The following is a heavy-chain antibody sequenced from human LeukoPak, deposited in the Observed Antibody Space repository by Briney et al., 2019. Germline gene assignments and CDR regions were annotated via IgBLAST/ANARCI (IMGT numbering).Heavy chain of an antibody. CDR1: GYTFTSYG. CDR3: ARRITIFGVTMGYYFDY. CDR2: ISAYNGNT. Sequence: ASVKVSCKASGYTFTSYGISWVRQAPGQRLEWMGWISAYNGNTNYAQKLQGRVTMTTDTSTSTAYMELRSLRSDDTAVYYCARRITIFGVTMGYYFDYWGQGTLVTVSS. J-gene: IGHJ4*02. V-gene: IGHV1-18*01. D-gene: IGHD3-3*01.